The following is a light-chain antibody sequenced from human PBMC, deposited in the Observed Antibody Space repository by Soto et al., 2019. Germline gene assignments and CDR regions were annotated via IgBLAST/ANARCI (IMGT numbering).Light chain of an antibody. Sequence: EIQMTQSPSTLAASVGDRVTITCRASQSISTWLAWYQQKPGKAPKVLIYKASSLESGVPPRFSGGGSGTEFTLTISSLQPGDCAAYYCQQYDSYPYTFGQGTKLQIK. V-gene: IGKV1-5*03. CDR1: QSISTW. J-gene: IGKJ2*01. CDR2: KAS. CDR3: QQYDSYPYT.